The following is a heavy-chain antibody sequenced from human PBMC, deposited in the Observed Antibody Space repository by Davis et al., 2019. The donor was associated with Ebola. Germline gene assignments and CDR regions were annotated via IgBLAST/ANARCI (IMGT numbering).Heavy chain of an antibody. CDR1: GDSVSSSSGA. Sequence: HSQTLSLTCAISGDSVSSSSGAWNWIRQSPSRGLEWLGRTYYSSKWFNDYAVSVKSRITINPDTSKNQFSLQLSSVTPEDTAVYYCVRGWGRTGMGVWGQGTTVIVSS. D-gene: IGHD1-26*01. CDR2: TYYSSKWFN. J-gene: IGHJ6*02. V-gene: IGHV6-1*01. CDR3: VRGWGRTGMGV.